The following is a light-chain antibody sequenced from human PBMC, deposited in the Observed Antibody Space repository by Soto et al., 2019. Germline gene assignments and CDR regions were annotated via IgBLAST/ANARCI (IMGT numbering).Light chain of an antibody. CDR2: EGS. CDR1: SSDVGSYNL. Sequence: QSVLTRPASVSGSPGQSITISCTGTSSDVGSYNLVSWYQQHPGKAPKLMIYEGSKRPSGVSNRFSGSKSGNTASLTISGLQAEDEADYYCCSYAGSSTHVVFGGGTQLTVL. CDR3: CSYAGSSTHVV. V-gene: IGLV2-23*01. J-gene: IGLJ2*01.